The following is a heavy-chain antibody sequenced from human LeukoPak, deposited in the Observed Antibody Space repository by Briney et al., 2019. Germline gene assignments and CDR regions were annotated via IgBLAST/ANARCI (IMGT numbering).Heavy chain of an antibody. Sequence: PGGSLRLSCAASGFTFSDYYMSWIRQAPGKGLEWVSYISSSGSTIYYADSVKGRFTISRDNAKNSLYLQMNSLRAEDTAVYYCARDQGNYYDSSGYYFLSFFDIWGQGTMVTVSS. V-gene: IGHV3-11*04. CDR1: GFTFSDYY. J-gene: IGHJ3*02. CDR2: ISSSGSTI. CDR3: ARDQGNYYDSSGYYFLSFFDI. D-gene: IGHD3-22*01.